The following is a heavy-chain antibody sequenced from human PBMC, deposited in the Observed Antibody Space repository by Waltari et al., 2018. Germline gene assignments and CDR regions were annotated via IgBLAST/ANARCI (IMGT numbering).Heavy chain of an antibody. V-gene: IGHV1-2*02. CDR3: ARVRPSSS. J-gene: IGHJ4*02. D-gene: IGHD6-13*01. Sequence: QAQLGQSGAELKKPGAPVKVSCKASGSTFTDYHIHWVRQSPGQGFEWMGLINCESGGTNYAKKFQGRVTMTRDTSITTVYMELSSLMSDDTAIYYCARVRPSSSWGQGILVTVSS. CDR1: GSTFTDYH. CDR2: INCESGGT.